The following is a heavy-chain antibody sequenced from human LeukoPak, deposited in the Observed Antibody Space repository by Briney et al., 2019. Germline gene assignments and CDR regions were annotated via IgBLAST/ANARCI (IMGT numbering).Heavy chain of an antibody. D-gene: IGHD3-16*02. V-gene: IGHV1-18*01. CDR3: ARTYYDYLWGTYRYTYFDY. Sequence: ASVKVSCKASGYTFTSYGISWVRQAPGQGLEWVGWISAYNGNTNYAQKLQGRITMTTDTSTSTAYMELRSLRSDDTALYYCARTYYDYLWGTYRYTYFDYWGQGTLVTVSS. CDR1: GYTFTSYG. J-gene: IGHJ4*02. CDR2: ISAYNGNT.